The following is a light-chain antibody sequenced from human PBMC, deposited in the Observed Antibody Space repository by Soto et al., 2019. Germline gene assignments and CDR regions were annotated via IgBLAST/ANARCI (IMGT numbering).Light chain of an antibody. V-gene: IGKV3-15*01. CDR2: VAS. CDR1: QSISSN. J-gene: IGKJ2*01. CDR3: NQYNGWPALYT. Sequence: EIVMTQSPATLSVSPGERATLSCRASQSISSNLAWYQQKPGQAPRLLIYVASARAIGIPGRYSGSGSGTEFTLTISSLQYEDFAVYYCNQYNGWPALYTFGQGNKLEIK.